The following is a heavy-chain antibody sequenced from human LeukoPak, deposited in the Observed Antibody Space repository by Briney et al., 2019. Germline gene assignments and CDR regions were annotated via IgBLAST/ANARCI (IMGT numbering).Heavy chain of an antibody. J-gene: IGHJ4*02. D-gene: IGHD3-10*01. Sequence: GESLKISCQVSGYIFTNYWIGWVRQMPGEGLESMGIIYPADSDTTYNPSFEGQVTISADKSIDTVYLQCSSLKASDTATYYCARQSRDGSKTRGYYFDSWGQGTLVTVSS. CDR3: ARQSRDGSKTRGYYFDS. V-gene: IGHV5-51*01. CDR2: IYPADSDT. CDR1: GYIFTNYW.